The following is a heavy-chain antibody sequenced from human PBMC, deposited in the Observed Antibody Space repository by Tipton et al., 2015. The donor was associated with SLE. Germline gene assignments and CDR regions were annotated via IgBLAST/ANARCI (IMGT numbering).Heavy chain of an antibody. CDR2: IYYSGST. J-gene: IGHJ4*02. CDR3: ARDLGRLYFDY. CDR1: NDTYF. V-gene: IGHV4-61*01. Sequence: NDTYFWSWIRQPPGKGLEWIGYIYYSGSTNYNPSLKSRVTISVDTSKNQFSLKLSSVTAADTAVYYCARDLGRLYFDYWGQGTLVTVSS. D-gene: IGHD3-16*01.